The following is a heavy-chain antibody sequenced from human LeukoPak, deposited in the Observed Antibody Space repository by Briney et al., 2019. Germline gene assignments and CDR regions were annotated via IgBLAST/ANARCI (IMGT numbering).Heavy chain of an antibody. CDR2: INHSGST. CDR1: GGSFSGYY. V-gene: IGHV4-34*01. Sequence: SETLSLTCAVYGGSFSGYYWSWIRQPPGKGLEWIGEINHSGSTNYNPSLKSRVTISVDTSKNQFSLKLSSVTAADTAVYYCARLGGVAATLGAFDIWGQGTMVTVSS. D-gene: IGHD2-15*01. CDR3: ARLGGVAATLGAFDI. J-gene: IGHJ3*02.